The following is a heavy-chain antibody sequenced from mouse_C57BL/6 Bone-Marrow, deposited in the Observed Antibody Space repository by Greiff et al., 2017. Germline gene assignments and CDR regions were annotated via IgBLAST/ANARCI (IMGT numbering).Heavy chain of an antibody. V-gene: IGHV1-9*01. CDR1: GYTFTSYW. CDR3: ARSRAYGNYYFDY. CDR2: ILPGSGST. Sequence: QVQLQQPGTELVKPGASVKLSCKASGYTFTSYWMHWVKQRPGQGLEWIGEILPGSGSTNYNEKFKGKATFTADTSSNTAYMQLSSLTTEDSAIYYCARSRAYGNYYFDYWGQGTTLTVSS. D-gene: IGHD2-1*01. J-gene: IGHJ2*01.